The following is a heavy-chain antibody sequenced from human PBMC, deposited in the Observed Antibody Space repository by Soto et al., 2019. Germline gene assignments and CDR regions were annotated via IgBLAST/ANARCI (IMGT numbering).Heavy chain of an antibody. Sequence: QVQLQESGPGLVKPSQTLSLTSTVSGGSISSGGYYWSWIRQHPGKALEWIGYIYYSGSTYYNPSLTGRVNIAVDTSKHQFSLRLSSVTDADTAVYYCERTPLDWGQGTLVTVSS. J-gene: IGHJ4*02. CDR1: GGSISSGGYY. V-gene: IGHV4-31*03. CDR3: ERTPLD. CDR2: IYYSGST.